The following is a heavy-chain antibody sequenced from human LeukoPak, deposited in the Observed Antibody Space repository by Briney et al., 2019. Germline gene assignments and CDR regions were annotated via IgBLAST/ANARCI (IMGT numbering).Heavy chain of an antibody. V-gene: IGHV3-33*01. D-gene: IGHD5-18*01. CDR2: IWYDGSNK. CDR1: GFTFSSYG. J-gene: IGHJ4*02. Sequence: GSLRLSCAASGFTFSSYGMHWVRQAPGKGLEWVAVIWYDGSNKYYADSVKGRFTISRDNSKNTLYLQMNSLRAEDTAVYYCAREGRSGYGYGPPDFDYWGQGTLVTVSS. CDR3: AREGRSGYGYGPPDFDY.